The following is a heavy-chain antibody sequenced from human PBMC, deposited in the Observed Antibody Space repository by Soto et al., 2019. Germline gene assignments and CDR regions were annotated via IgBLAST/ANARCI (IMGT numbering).Heavy chain of an antibody. CDR2: ILSNDEK. D-gene: IGHD2-15*01. Sequence: QVTLKESGPVLVKPTETLTLTCTVSGFSLSNARMGVSWIRQPQGKALEWLAHILSNDEKSYSTALKSRLTIAKDTYKSQVVLTMTNMDPMDTATYDCARVRKVVVGANGLGPLDSWGQGTLVTVSS. V-gene: IGHV2-26*01. CDR3: ARVRKVVVGANGLGPLDS. CDR1: GFSLSNARMG. J-gene: IGHJ4*02.